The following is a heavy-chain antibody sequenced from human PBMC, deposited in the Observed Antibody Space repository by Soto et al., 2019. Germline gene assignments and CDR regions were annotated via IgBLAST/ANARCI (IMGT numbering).Heavy chain of an antibody. Sequence: PGGSLRLSCAASGFTFSDHHMDWVRQAPGKGLEWVGRTRNKGNSYTTEYAASVKGRFTISRDESNNSLYLQMNRLKTGDTAVYYCASVGATRAYWGQGILVTVSS. V-gene: IGHV3-72*01. CDR3: ASVGATRAY. D-gene: IGHD1-26*01. CDR2: TRNKGNSYTT. CDR1: GFTFSDHH. J-gene: IGHJ4*02.